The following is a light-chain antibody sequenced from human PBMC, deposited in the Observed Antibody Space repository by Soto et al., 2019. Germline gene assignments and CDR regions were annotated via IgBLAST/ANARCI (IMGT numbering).Light chain of an antibody. J-gene: IGKJ4*02. CDR1: LGISGY. CDR3: QQRDRYPFT. Sequence: DIQLTQSPSFLSASVGDRVTMTCRASLGISGYLAWYQHKPGKVPRLLIYSASSLQSGVPSRFSGSGSGTEFTLTISSLQPEDFATYYCQQRDRYPFTFGGGTKVEI. CDR2: SAS. V-gene: IGKV1-9*01.